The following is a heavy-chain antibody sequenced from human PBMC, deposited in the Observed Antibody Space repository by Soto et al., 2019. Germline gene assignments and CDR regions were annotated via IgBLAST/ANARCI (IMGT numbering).Heavy chain of an antibody. D-gene: IGHD1-26*01. CDR2: IYYSGST. V-gene: IGHV4-39*01. J-gene: IGHJ3*02. Sequence: ASETLFPTRTVSGGSVSSGRYYWSWVLPPPGKGLEWIGSIYYSGSTYYNPSLKSRVTISVDTSKNQFSLKLSSVTAADTAVYYCARQSGGYAFDIWGQGTMVTV. CDR1: GGSVSSGRYY. CDR3: ARQSGGYAFDI.